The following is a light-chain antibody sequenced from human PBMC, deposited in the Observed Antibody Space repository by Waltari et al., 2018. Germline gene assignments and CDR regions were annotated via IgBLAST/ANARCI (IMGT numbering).Light chain of an antibody. CDR3: CSYAGGATWV. CDR2: EVT. J-gene: IGLJ3*02. V-gene: IGLV2-23*02. CDR1: SDGVRRYNF. Sequence: QSVLTQPPSASGTPGQRVTIPCTGTSDGVRRYNFVSWYQQNPGQAPSLLISEVTKRPSGVSSRFSGSKSGITASLTISGLQTEDEADYYCCSYAGGATWVFGGGTKLTVL.